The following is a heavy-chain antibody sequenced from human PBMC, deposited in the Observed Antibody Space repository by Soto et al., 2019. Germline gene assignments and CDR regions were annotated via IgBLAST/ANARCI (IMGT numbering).Heavy chain of an antibody. D-gene: IGHD2-21*02. CDR1: GDNFFAYY. J-gene: IGHJ4*02. V-gene: IGHV1-2*02. Sequence: ASVKVSCKASGDNFFAYYRHWVRQAPGRGLERMAWSNHSGAAKNSEGRLQGRYTMPRETCISTFYMEIKRLNSDNTPVYFCSKDRRYGDYAYKFHYSRQGTLVTLSS. CDR2: SNHSGAAK. CDR3: SKDRRYGDYAYKFHY.